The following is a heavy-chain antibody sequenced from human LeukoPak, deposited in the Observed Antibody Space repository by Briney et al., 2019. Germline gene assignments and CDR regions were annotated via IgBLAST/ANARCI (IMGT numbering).Heavy chain of an antibody. CDR2: ISWNSGSI. J-gene: IGHJ4*02. V-gene: IGHV3-9*03. CDR3: AKGGSSGWYGWYFDY. Sequence: GGSLRLSCAASGFTFDDYAMHWVRQAPGKGLEWVSGISWNSGSIGYADSVKGRFTISRDNAKNSLYLQMNSLRAEDMALYYCAKGGSSGWYGWYFDYWGQGTLVTVSS. CDR1: GFTFDDYA. D-gene: IGHD6-19*01.